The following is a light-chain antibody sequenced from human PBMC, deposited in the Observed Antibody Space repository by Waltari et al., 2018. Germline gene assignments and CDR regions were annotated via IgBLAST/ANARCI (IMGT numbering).Light chain of an antibody. J-gene: IGKJ1*01. V-gene: IGKV1-5*03. Sequence: DIQMTQSPSTLSASVGDRVTITCRASQSINTYLAWYQQKPGKAPNLPIYEASSLESGVSSRFSGSGSGTEFTLTISSLQPDDFATYYCQQYMGYWTFGQGTKVEIK. CDR2: EAS. CDR1: QSINTY. CDR3: QQYMGYWT.